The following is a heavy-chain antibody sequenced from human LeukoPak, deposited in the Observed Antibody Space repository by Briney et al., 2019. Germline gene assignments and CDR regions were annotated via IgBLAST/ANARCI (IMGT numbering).Heavy chain of an antibody. V-gene: IGHV3-48*01. CDR3: ARVGYYDFWSGPYYFDY. J-gene: IGHJ4*02. D-gene: IGHD3-3*01. CDR1: GFTFSSYR. CDR2: ISSGSSTI. Sequence: PGGSLRLSCAASGFTFSSYRMNWVRQAPGKGLEWVSYISSGSSTIYYADSVKGRFTISRDNAKNSLYLQMNSLRAEDTAVYYCARVGYYDFWSGPYYFDYWGQGTLVTVSS.